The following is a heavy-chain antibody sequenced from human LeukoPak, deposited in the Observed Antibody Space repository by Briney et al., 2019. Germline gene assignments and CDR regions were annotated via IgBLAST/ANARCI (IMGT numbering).Heavy chain of an antibody. D-gene: IGHD4-17*01. V-gene: IGHV3-15*01. J-gene: IGHJ1*01. CDR2: IKRKADGGTI. CDR3: TTDYGDSGYFQH. CDR1: GLTFKNAW. Sequence: GGSLRLSCAASGLTFKNAWTSWVRQAPGKGLEWIGRIKRKADGGTIDYAAPVKARFTISRDDSKNTLYLQMNSLKTEDTAVYYCTTDYGDSGYFQHWGQGTLVTVSS.